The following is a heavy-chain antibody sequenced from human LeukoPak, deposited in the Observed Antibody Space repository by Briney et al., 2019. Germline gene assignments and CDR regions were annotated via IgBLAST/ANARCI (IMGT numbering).Heavy chain of an antibody. CDR3: ASQEYSRFDY. V-gene: IGHV4-4*07. Sequence: SETLSLTCTVSGGSITNYYWSWIRQPAGKGLEWIGRINSSGRILYNPSLKSRVTMSIDTPKNQFSLKLSSVTAADTAVYYCASQEYSRFDYWGQGTLVTVSS. CDR1: GGSITNYY. CDR2: INSSGRI. D-gene: IGHD5-18*01. J-gene: IGHJ4*02.